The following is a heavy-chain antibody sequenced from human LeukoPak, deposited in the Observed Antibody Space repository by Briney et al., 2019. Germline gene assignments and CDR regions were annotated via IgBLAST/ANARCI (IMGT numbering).Heavy chain of an antibody. CDR3: ARATCAGGSCYYWYFDY. D-gene: IGHD2-15*01. CDR2: ISYDGSNK. J-gene: IGHJ4*02. V-gene: IGHV3-30*01. Sequence: PGRSLRLSCAASGFTFSSYAMHWVRQAPGKGLEWVAVISYDGSNKYYADSVKGRFTISRDNSKNTLYLQMNSLRAEDTAVYYCARATCAGGSCYYWYFDYWGQGTLVTVSS. CDR1: GFTFSSYA.